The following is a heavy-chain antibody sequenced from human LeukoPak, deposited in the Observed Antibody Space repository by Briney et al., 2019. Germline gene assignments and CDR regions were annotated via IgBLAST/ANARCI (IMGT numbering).Heavy chain of an antibody. Sequence: GGSLRLSCAASGFTFSSYGMHWARQAPGKGLEWVAVIWYDGSNKYYADSVKGRFTISRDNSKNTLYLQMNSLRAEDTAVYYCVPEYYDSSGYSQFDYWGQGTLVTVSS. D-gene: IGHD3-22*01. CDR3: VPEYYDSSGYSQFDY. CDR1: GFTFSSYG. J-gene: IGHJ4*02. CDR2: IWYDGSNK. V-gene: IGHV3-33*01.